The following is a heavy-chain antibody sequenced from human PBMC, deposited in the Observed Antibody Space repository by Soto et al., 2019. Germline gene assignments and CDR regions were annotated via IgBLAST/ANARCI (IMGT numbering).Heavy chain of an antibody. CDR3: ARLPERHAGEWLRFMEARYYYYYYGMDV. J-gene: IGHJ6*02. D-gene: IGHD5-12*01. Sequence: QVQLVQSGAEVKKPGSSVKVSCKASGGTFSSYAISWVRQAPGQGLEWMGGIIPIFGTANYAQKFQGRVTITADESTSTAYMELSSLRSEDTAVYYCARLPERHAGEWLRFMEARYYYYYYGMDVWGQGTTVTVSS. CDR2: IIPIFGTA. V-gene: IGHV1-69*01. CDR1: GGTFSSYA.